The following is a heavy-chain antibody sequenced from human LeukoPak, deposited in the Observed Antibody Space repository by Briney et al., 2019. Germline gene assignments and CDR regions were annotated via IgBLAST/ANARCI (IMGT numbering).Heavy chain of an antibody. J-gene: IGHJ6*02. CDR1: GGXISSYY. CDR2: IYYSGST. V-gene: IGHV4-59*01. Sequence: SETLSLTCTVSGGXISSYYCSWIRQPPGKGLEWIGYIYYSGSTNYNPSLKSRVTISVDTSKNQFSLKLSSVTAADTAVYYCSSIAAGYGMDVWGQGTTVTVSS. CDR3: SSIAAGYGMDV. D-gene: IGHD6-13*01.